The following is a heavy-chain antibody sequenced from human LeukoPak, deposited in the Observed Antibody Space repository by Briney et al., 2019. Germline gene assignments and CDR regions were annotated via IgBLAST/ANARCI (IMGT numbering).Heavy chain of an antibody. J-gene: IGHJ3*02. CDR3: ARNKRADI. CDR2: IKQDGSET. D-gene: IGHD1/OR15-1a*01. V-gene: IGHV3-7*01. CDR1: GFTFSTYW. Sequence: GSLRLSCAASGFTFSTYWMSWVRQAPGKGLEWVANIKQDGSETNYVDSVRGRFTISRDNAKNSLSLQMISLRAEDTALYYCARNKRADIWGQGTMVTVSS.